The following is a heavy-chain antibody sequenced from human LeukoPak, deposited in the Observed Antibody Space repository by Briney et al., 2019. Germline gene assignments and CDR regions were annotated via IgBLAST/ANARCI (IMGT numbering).Heavy chain of an antibody. CDR1: GFTVSSNY. D-gene: IGHD2/OR15-2a*01. V-gene: IGHV3-66*02. J-gene: IGHJ4*02. CDR2: IYSGSAT. CDR3: ARGVPSPFPDPFDH. Sequence: GGSLRLSCAASGFTVSSNYLSWVRQAPGKGPEWVSVIYSGSATHYADSVKGRFTISRDNSKHTLYLQMNSLRAEDTAVYYCARGVPSPFPDPFDHWGQGTLVTVSS.